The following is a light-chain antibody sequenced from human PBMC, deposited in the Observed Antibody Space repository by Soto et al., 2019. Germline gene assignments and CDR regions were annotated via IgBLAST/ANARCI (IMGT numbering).Light chain of an antibody. CDR3: QQYNSRPLT. CDR2: SAS. CDR1: QSISSN. J-gene: IGKJ1*01. V-gene: IGKV3-15*01. Sequence: EIVMTQSPATLSVSPGERATLSCRASQSISSNLAWYQQKPGQAPRLLIYSASTRATGIPARFSGSGSGTEFTLTISSLQSVDFAIYHCQQYNSRPLTFGQGTKVEIK.